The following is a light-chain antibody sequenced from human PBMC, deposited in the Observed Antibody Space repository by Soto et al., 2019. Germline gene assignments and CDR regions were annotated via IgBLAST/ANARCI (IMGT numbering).Light chain of an antibody. V-gene: IGKV3-11*01. CDR1: QSVSTF. CDR3: QQYATSPWT. Sequence: EIVLTQSPTTLSLSPGERATLSCRASQSVSTFLAWYQQKPGQAPRLLIYDATYRATGIPARFSASASGTDFTLTISSLEPEDSAVYYCQQYATSPWTFGQGTKVDIK. J-gene: IGKJ1*01. CDR2: DAT.